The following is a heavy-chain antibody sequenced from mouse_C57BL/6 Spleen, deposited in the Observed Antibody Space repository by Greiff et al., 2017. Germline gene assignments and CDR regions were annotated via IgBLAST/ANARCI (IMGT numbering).Heavy chain of an antibody. Sequence: QVQLQQSGAELVKPGASVKISCKASGYAFSSYWMNWVKQRPGKGLEWIGQIYPGYGDTNYNGKFKGKATLTADKSSSTAYMQLSSLTSEDSAVYFCATTVVEGYFDVWGTGTTVTVSS. CDR1: GYAFSSYW. CDR2: IYPGYGDT. J-gene: IGHJ1*03. V-gene: IGHV1-80*01. CDR3: ATTVVEGYFDV. D-gene: IGHD1-1*01.